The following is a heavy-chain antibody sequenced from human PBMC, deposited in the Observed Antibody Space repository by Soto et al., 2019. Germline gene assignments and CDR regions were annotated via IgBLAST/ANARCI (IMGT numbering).Heavy chain of an antibody. V-gene: IGHV3-53*01. CDR1: GFTVSDNY. CDR2: LYSGGAT. CDR3: ARSVSLDV. J-gene: IGHJ6*02. D-gene: IGHD3-16*01. Sequence: EVQLVESGGGLIQPGGSLRLSCAASGFTVSDNYMNWVRQAPGKGLEWVSILYSGGATYYAASVKGRFTISRDTSENTLYLHMNSLRAEDTAVYYCARSVSLDVWGQGTTVTVSS.